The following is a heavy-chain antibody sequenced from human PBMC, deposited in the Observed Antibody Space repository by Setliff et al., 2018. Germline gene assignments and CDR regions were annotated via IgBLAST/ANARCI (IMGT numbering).Heavy chain of an antibody. J-gene: IGHJ4*02. CDR1: GGSISSSGYY. CDR2: IYYRGST. Sequence: PSETLSLTCTVSGGSISSSGYYWGWIRQPPGKGLEWIGSIYYRGSTYYNPSPKSRVTMSVDASKNQFSLKLSSVTAADTAAYYCARGDSSGYYYILFDFWGQGTLVTSPQ. CDR3: ARGDSSGYYYILFDF. V-gene: IGHV4-39*07. D-gene: IGHD3-22*01.